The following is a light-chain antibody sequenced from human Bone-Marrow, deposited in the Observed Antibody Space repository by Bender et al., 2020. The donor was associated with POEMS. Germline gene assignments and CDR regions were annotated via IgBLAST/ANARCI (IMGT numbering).Light chain of an antibody. CDR2: ENF. Sequence: SALTQPASVSGSPGQSITISCTGTSSDVGSSDRVSWYQQHPGKVPKLMLYENFKRPSGVSHRFSGSKSGNTASLTISWLQAEDEADYYCCSKASPGVVFGGGTKLTVL. J-gene: IGLJ2*01. V-gene: IGLV2-23*01. CDR3: CSKASPGVV. CDR1: SSDVGSSDR.